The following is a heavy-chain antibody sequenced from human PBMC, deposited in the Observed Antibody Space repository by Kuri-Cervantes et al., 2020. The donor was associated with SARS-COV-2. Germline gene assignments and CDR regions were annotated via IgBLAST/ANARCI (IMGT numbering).Heavy chain of an antibody. J-gene: IGHJ6*02. V-gene: IGHV4-39*01. Sequence: SETLCLTCTVSGGSISSYYWGWIRQPPGKGLEWFGCIYYSGRTYYNPYLKSRVTISVDTSKNQFCLKLSSVTAADTAVYYCARRPGYCSSTSCQEAYYGMDDWGQGTTVTGSS. D-gene: IGHD2-2*01. CDR3: ARRPGYCSSTSCQEAYYGMDD. CDR1: GGSISSYY. CDR2: IYYSGRT.